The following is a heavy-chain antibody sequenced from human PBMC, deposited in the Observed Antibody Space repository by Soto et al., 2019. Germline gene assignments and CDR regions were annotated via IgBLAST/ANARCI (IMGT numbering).Heavy chain of an antibody. CDR1: GGTFSSYA. D-gene: IGHD3-22*01. CDR3: AREGEAYYYDSSGYYHYFDY. CDR2: IIPIFGTA. V-gene: IGHV1-69*06. Sequence: QVQLVQSGAEVKKPGSSVKVSCKASGGTFSSYAISWVRQAPGQGLEWMGGIIPIFGTANYAQKFQGRVTITADKFTSTAYMELSSLRSEDTAVYYCAREGEAYYYDSSGYYHYFDYWGQGTLVTVSS. J-gene: IGHJ4*02.